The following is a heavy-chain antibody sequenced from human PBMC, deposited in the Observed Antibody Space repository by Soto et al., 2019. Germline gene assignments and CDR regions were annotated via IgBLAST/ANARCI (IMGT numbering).Heavy chain of an antibody. D-gene: IGHD6-19*01. J-gene: IGHJ6*03. Sequence: GGSLRLSCAASGFTFSSYWMSWVRQAPGKGLEWVANIKQDGSEKYYVDSVKGRFTISRDNAKNSLYLQMNSLRAEDTAVYYCARVLSSGWYGYYYYYMDVWGKGTTVTVSS. CDR2: IKQDGSEK. CDR1: GFTFSSYW. CDR3: ARVLSSGWYGYYYYYMDV. V-gene: IGHV3-7*01.